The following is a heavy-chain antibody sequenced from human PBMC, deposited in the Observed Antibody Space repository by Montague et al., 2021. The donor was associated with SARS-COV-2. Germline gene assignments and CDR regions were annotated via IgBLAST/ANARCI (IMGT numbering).Heavy chain of an antibody. CDR2: IYHSGST. Sequence: SETLSLTCTVSGYSISSGYYWGWIRQPPGKGLEWIGSIYHSGSTCYNPSLKSRVTISVDTSKNQFSLKLSSVTAADTAVYYSWGGVGAPYYYYGMDVWGQGTTVTVSS. CDR1: GYSISSGYY. V-gene: IGHV4-38-2*02. D-gene: IGHD1-26*01. CDR3: WGGVGAPYYYYGMDV. J-gene: IGHJ6*02.